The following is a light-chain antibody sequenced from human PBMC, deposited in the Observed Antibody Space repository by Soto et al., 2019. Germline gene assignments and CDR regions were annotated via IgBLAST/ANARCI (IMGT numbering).Light chain of an antibody. CDR1: QSIDTW. CDR3: QQYNPYSPWT. J-gene: IGKJ1*01. CDR2: DAS. Sequence: DIQMTQSPSTVSASMRDRVTLTCMASQSIDTWLAWYQQKPKRVPKLLIYDASSLESGVPLRFRGSGSGTEFTLTISSLQPDDFASYYCQQYNPYSPWTFGQGTKVDI. V-gene: IGKV1-5*01.